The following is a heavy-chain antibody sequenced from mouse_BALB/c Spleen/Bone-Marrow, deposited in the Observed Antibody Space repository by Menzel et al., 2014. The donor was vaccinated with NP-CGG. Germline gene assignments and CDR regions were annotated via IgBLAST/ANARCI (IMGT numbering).Heavy chain of an antibody. D-gene: IGHD2-3*01. CDR1: GYAFTNYL. J-gene: IGHJ4*01. Sequence: QVQLKQSGAELVRPGTSVKVSCKASGYAFTNYLIEWVKQRPGQGLEWIGVNNPGSGGTNYNEKFKGKATLTADKSSSTVYMQLSSLTSDDSAVYFCARSINDGYSEAMDYWGQGTSVTVSS. CDR2: NNPGSGGT. V-gene: IGHV1-54*03. CDR3: ARSINDGYSEAMDY.